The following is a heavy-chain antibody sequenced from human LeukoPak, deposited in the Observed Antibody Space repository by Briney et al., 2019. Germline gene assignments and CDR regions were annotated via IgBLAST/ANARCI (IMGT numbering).Heavy chain of an antibody. V-gene: IGHV3-23*01. CDR2: ISGSGGST. J-gene: IGHJ4*02. CDR3: AKDPTYYYDSSGVTPGYFDY. Sequence: GGSLRLSCAASGSTFSSYAMSWVRQAPGKGLEWVSAISGSGGSTYYADSVKGRFTISRDNSKNTLYLQMNSLRAEDTAVYYCAKDPTYYYDSSGVTPGYFDYWGQGTLVTVPS. CDR1: GSTFSSYA. D-gene: IGHD3-22*01.